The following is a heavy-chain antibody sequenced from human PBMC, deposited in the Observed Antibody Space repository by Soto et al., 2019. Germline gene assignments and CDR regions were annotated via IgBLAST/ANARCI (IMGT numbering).Heavy chain of an antibody. J-gene: IGHJ6*02. CDR3: ARVHGSGSYSDYYGMDV. D-gene: IGHD3-10*01. CDR2: IIPIFGTA. Sequence: ASVKVSCKASGGTFSSYAISWVRQAPGQGLEWMGGIIPIFGTANYAQKFQGRVTITADESTSTAYMELSSLRSEDTAVYYCARVHGSGSYSDYYGMDVWGQGTTVTVSS. CDR1: GGTFSSYA. V-gene: IGHV1-69*13.